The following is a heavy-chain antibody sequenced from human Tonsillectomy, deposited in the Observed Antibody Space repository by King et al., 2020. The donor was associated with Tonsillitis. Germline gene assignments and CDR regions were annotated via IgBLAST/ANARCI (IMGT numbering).Heavy chain of an antibody. CDR3: SRDLSYSPDYYYYYGMDD. CDR1: GFTFGDYA. J-gene: IGHJ6*02. CDR2: IKSKVYGGTT. D-gene: IGHD3-10*01. V-gene: IGHV3-49*04. Sequence: EVQLVESGGGLVQPGRSLRLSCTTSGFTFGDYAMTWVRQAPGKGLEWVGFIKSKVYGGTTEYAASVKGRFTISRDDSKSIAYLQMNSLKTEDTAVYYCSRDLSYSPDYYYYYGMDDRGQGTTVTVAS.